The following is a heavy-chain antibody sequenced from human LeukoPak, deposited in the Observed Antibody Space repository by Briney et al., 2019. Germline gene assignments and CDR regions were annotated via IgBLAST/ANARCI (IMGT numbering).Heavy chain of an antibody. J-gene: IGHJ6*03. CDR2: IKWNGGNT. D-gene: IGHD2-2*02. CDR3: ARDTYCSSTSCYRYYYYYYMDV. Sequence: PGGSLRLSCAASGFTFDDYGMSWVRQAPGKGLEWVSGIKWNGGNTGYADSVKGRFTISRDNAKNSLYLQMNSLRAEDTAVYYCARDTYCSSTSCYRYYYYYYMDVWGKGTTVTVSS. CDR1: GFTFDDYG. V-gene: IGHV3-20*04.